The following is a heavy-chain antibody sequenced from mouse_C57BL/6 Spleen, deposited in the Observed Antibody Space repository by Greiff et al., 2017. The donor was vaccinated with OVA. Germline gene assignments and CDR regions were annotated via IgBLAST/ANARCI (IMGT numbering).Heavy chain of an antibody. J-gene: IGHJ4*01. D-gene: IGHD1-1*01. V-gene: IGHV1-54*01. CDR3: ARDEDITTPAMDY. CDR1: GYAFTNYL. Sequence: QVQLQQSGAELVRPGTSVKVSCKASGYAFTNYLIEWVKQRPGQGLEWIGVINPGSGGTNYAAKFTGKATLTADKSSNTAYMQLSSLTSEDASVYFGARDEDITTPAMDYWGQGTSVTVSS. CDR2: INPGSGGT.